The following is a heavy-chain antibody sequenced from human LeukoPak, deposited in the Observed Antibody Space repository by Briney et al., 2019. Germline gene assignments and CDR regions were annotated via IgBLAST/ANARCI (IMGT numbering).Heavy chain of an antibody. D-gene: IGHD2-21*02. V-gene: IGHV1-2*02. CDR1: GYTFTGYY. CDR3: ARDDLIGDYWFDP. J-gene: IGHJ5*02. Sequence: ASVKVSCKASGYTFTGYYMHWVRQAPGQGLEWMGWINPKSGGTNYAQKLQGRVTMTRDTSISTAYMELSRLRFDDTAVYYCARDDLIGDYWFDPWGQGTLVTVSS. CDR2: INPKSGGT.